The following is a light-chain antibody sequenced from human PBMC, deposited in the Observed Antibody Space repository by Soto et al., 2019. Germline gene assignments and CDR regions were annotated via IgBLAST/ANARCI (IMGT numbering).Light chain of an antibody. Sequence: EIVMTQSPATLSVSPGERTTLSCRASQSVGNNLAWCQQKPGQAPRLLIYGAYTRATGIPARFSGSGSGTDFTLTISSLQSEDFAVYYCQHYNYWPPKTFGQGTKVEMK. CDR1: QSVGNN. CDR3: QHYNYWPPKT. J-gene: IGKJ1*01. V-gene: IGKV3-15*01. CDR2: GAY.